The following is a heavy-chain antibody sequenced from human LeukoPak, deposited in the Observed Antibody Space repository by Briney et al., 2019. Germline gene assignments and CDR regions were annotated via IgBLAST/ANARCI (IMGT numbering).Heavy chain of an antibody. V-gene: IGHV4-30-4*08. J-gene: IGHJ4*02. Sequence: PSETLSLTCTVSGGSLSSGDYYWSWIRQPPGKGLEWFGYIYYSGSTYYNPSLKRRVTISVATSKNQFSLKLSSVTAADTAVYYCARAILATIPYYFDYWGQGTLVTVFS. CDR3: ARAILATIPYYFDY. CDR2: IYYSGST. D-gene: IGHD5-24*01. CDR1: GGSLSSGDYY.